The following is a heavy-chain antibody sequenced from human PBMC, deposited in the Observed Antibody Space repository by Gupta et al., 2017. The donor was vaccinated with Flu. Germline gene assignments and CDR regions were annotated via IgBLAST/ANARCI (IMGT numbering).Heavy chain of an antibody. Sequence: VELSDSGGGLVKPGGSLRISCTASRFNFSAYAMSWVRQAPGKAPEWVSVISTTSDIRFYAASVKGRFTMSRDNSRGILYLQMTGLRSEDTATYFCTTGGTAFPHWGRGSPVIVSS. CDR1: RFNFSAYA. D-gene: IGHD2-21*02. V-gene: IGHV3-23*05. CDR2: ISTTSDIR. J-gene: IGHJ2*01. CDR3: TTGGTAFPH.